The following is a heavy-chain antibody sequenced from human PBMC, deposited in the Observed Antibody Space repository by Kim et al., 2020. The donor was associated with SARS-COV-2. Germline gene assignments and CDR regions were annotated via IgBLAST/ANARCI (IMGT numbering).Heavy chain of an antibody. CDR2: SYT. D-gene: IGHD1-20*01. CDR3: ARGYKTTLGY. V-gene: IGHV3-21*01. Sequence: SYTYYADSLKGRFTISRDNAKNSLYLQMNSLRAEDTAVYYGARGYKTTLGYWGQGTLVTVSS. J-gene: IGHJ4*02.